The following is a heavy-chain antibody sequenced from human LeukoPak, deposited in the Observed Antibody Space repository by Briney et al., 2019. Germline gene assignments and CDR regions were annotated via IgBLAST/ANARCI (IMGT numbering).Heavy chain of an antibody. CDR3: ARPRGYDFWSGYYTGKYYFDY. V-gene: IGHV1-18*01. CDR1: GYTFTSYG. D-gene: IGHD3-3*01. Sequence: ASVKVSCKAPGYTFTSYGISWVRQAPGQGLEWMGWISAYNGNTNYAQKLQGRVTMTTDTSTSTAYMELRSLRSDDTAVYYCARPRGYDFWSGYYTGKYYFDYWGQGTLVTVSS. CDR2: ISAYNGNT. J-gene: IGHJ4*02.